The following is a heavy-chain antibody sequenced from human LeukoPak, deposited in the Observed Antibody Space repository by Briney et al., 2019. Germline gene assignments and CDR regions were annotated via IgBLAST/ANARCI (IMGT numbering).Heavy chain of an antibody. CDR1: GFTFSSYA. D-gene: IGHD2-2*01. J-gene: IGHJ6*02. CDR2: ISYDGSNK. Sequence: PGRSLRLSCAASGFTFSSYAMHWVRQAPGKGLEWVAVISYDGSNKYYADSVKGRFTISRDNSKNTLYLQTNSLRAEDTAVYYCAKVIFACSSASCSNYYYYGVDVWGQGTTVTVSS. V-gene: IGHV3-30-3*01. CDR3: AKVIFACSSASCSNYYYYGVDV.